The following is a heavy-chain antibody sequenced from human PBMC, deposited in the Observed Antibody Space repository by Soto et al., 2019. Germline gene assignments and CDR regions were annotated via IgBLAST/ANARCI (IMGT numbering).Heavy chain of an antibody. J-gene: IGHJ6*02. D-gene: IGHD3-10*01. Sequence: QVQLVESGGGVVQPGRSLRLSCAASGFTFSSHGMHWVRQAPGKGLEWVAVIWYDGSEKYYADSVKGRFTISRDNSKNTVSLQMSSLRAEDTAVYYCARWGDPKRLEVWGQVTTVTVSS. CDR1: GFTFSSHG. CDR2: IWYDGSEK. V-gene: IGHV3-33*01. CDR3: ARWGDPKRLEV.